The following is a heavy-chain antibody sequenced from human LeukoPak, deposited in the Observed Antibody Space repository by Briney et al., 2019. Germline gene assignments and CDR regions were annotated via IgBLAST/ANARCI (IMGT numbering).Heavy chain of an antibody. CDR3: TRDLLGFATTPLSD. CDR2: INPNRGDT. D-gene: IGHD4-17*01. CDR1: GYTFTNYY. V-gene: IGHV1-2*02. J-gene: IGHJ4*02. Sequence: ASVKVSCKASGYTFTNYYIHWVRQAPGHGLEWMGWINPNRGDTNYAQKFQGRVTMTRDTSISTAFMELTRLTSDDTAVYYCTRDLLGFATTPLSDWGLGTLVTVSS.